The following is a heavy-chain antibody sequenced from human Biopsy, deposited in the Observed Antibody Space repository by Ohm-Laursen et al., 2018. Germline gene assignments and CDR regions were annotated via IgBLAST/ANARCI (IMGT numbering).Heavy chain of an antibody. CDR2: INPDSGVT. Sequence: GSSVKVSCKASGYTFSGYYMHWVRQAPGQGLEWMGGINPDSGVTNYAQKFQGRVTMTRDTSISTAYMELSRLGSDDTAVYYCARDKYRSWNYFDNWGQGSLVTVSS. V-gene: IGHV1-2*02. D-gene: IGHD6-19*01. CDR1: GYTFSGYY. J-gene: IGHJ4*02. CDR3: ARDKYRSWNYFDN.